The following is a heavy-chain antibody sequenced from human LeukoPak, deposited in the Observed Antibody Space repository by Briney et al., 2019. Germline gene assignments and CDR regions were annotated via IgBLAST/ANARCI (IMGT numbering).Heavy chain of an antibody. V-gene: IGHV3-23*01. J-gene: IGHJ4*02. D-gene: IGHD3-10*01. CDR2: ISGSGGST. Sequence: GGSLRLSCAASGFTFSIYAMSWVRQAPGKGPEWVSAISGSGGSTYYADSVKGRFTISRDNSKNTLYLQMNSLRAEDTAVYYCAKRSAMVRGVIAPDYWGQGTLVTVSS. CDR1: GFTFSIYA. CDR3: AKRSAMVRGVIAPDY.